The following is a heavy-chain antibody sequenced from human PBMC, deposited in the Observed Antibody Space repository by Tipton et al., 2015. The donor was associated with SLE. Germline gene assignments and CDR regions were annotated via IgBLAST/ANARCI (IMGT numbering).Heavy chain of an antibody. Sequence: TLSLTCTVSGGSISSYYWRWIRQPAGKGLEWIGRIYNSGSTNYNPSLKSRVTMSVDTSKNQFSLKLSSVTAADTAVYYCARGQHQLGRFDPWGQGTLVTVSS. CDR1: GGSISSYY. V-gene: IGHV4-4*07. CDR3: ARGQHQLGRFDP. J-gene: IGHJ5*02. CDR2: IYNSGST. D-gene: IGHD1-1*01.